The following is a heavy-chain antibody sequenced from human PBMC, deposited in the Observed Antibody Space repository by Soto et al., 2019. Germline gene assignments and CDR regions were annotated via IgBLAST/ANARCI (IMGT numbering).Heavy chain of an antibody. V-gene: IGHV4-31*03. CDR3: ARFAEPAVRRDSDHYYKDV. CDR1: GDSIISGGYY. CDR2: VYYSGRT. D-gene: IGHD2-15*01. J-gene: IGHJ6*03. Sequence: QVHLQGSGQGLVKPSQTLSLTCSVSGDSIISGGYYWYWIRQHPGEGLEYMGYVYYSGRTAYNPSLKSRTSISLDTSQNQVSLVLTSVTAADTAVYYCARFAEPAVRRDSDHYYKDVWGKGTSVTVS.